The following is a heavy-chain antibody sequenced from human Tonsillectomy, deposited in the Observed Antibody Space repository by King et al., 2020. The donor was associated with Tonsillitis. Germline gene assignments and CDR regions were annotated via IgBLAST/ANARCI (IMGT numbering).Heavy chain of an antibody. CDR1: GGSISSYY. CDR3: ASVVDGYNDY. J-gene: IGHJ4*02. Sequence: VQLQESGPGLVKPSETLSLTCTVSGGSISSYYWSWNRQPPGKGLEWIGYIYYSGTTNYNPSLKSRVTISIDTSKNQFSLKLSSVTAADTAVYYCASVVDGYNDYWGQGTLVTVSS. V-gene: IGHV4-59*08. D-gene: IGHD5-24*01. CDR2: IYYSGTT.